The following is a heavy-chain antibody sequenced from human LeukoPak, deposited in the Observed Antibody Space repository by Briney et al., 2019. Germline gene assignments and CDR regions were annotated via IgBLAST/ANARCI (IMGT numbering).Heavy chain of an antibody. J-gene: IGHJ5*02. Sequence: SETLSLTCAVYGGSFSGYYWSWIRQPPGKGLEWIGEINHSGSTNYNPSLKSRVTISVDTSKNQFSLKLSSVTAADTAVYHCARVWVGIVVPAAIRKDWFDPWGQGTLVTVSS. CDR2: INHSGST. CDR3: ARVWVGIVVPAAIRKDWFDP. V-gene: IGHV4-34*01. CDR1: GGSFSGYY. D-gene: IGHD2-2*02.